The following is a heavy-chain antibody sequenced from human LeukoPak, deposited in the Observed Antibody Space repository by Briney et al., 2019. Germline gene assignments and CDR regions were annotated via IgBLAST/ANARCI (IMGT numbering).Heavy chain of an antibody. CDR1: GFTFSSYA. Sequence: GGSLRLSCAASGFTFSSYAMSWVRQAPGKGLEWVSAISGSGGSTYYADSVKGRFTIPRDNSKNTLYLQMNSLRAEDTAVYYCAKGDRYSSGFDYWGQGTLVTVSS. CDR2: ISGSGGST. J-gene: IGHJ4*02. V-gene: IGHV3-23*01. D-gene: IGHD6-19*01. CDR3: AKGDRYSSGFDY.